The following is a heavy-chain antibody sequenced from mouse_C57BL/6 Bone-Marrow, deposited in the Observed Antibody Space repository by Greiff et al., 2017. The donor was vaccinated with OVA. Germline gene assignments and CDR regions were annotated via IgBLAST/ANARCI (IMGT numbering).Heavy chain of an antibody. CDR2: IWSGGST. Sequence: VQLQQSGPGLVQPSQSLSITCPVSGFSLTSYGVHWVRQSPGKGLEWLGVIWSGGSTDYNAAFISRLSISKDNSKSQVFFKMNSLQADDTAIYYCARCDGYYYCDYWGQGTTLTVSS. CDR3: ARCDGYYYCDY. V-gene: IGHV2-2*01. CDR1: GFSLTSYG. J-gene: IGHJ2*01. D-gene: IGHD2-3*01.